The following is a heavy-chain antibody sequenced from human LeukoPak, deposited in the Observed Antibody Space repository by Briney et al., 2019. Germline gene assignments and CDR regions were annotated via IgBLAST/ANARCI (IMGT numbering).Heavy chain of an antibody. V-gene: IGHV4-59*01. CDR1: GGSINNYY. CDR3: ARAYDTSGYYYAFDI. J-gene: IGHJ3*02. CDR2: IYYRGST. Sequence: PSETLSLTCTVSGGSINNYYWSWIRQSPGKGLEWIGYIYYRGSTNYNPSLKSRVTISVDTSKNQFSLKLVSVTAADTAVYYCARAYDTSGYYYAFDIWGHGTMVTVSS. D-gene: IGHD3-22*01.